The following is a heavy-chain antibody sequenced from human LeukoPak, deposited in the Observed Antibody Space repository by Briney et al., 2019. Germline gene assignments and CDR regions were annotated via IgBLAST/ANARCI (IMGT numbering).Heavy chain of an antibody. Sequence: GGSLRLSCAASGFTFDDYAMHWVRQVPGQGLEWVSLISGDGGSTYYADSVKGRFTISRDNSKNSLYLQMNSLRTEDTALYFCEKDAPLTKYSSGWPNWFDPWGQGTLVTVSS. J-gene: IGHJ5*02. CDR2: ISGDGGST. CDR3: EKDAPLTKYSSGWPNWFDP. CDR1: GFTFDDYA. V-gene: IGHV3-43*02. D-gene: IGHD6-19*01.